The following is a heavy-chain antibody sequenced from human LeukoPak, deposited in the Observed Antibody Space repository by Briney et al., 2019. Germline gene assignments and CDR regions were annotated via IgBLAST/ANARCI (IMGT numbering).Heavy chain of an antibody. Sequence: ASVKVSCKASGYTSTSYYMHWVRQAPGQGLEWMGIINPSGGSTSYAQKFQGRVTMTRDTSTSTVYMELSSLRSEDTAVYYCARDLRGYYGSGSYIGYWGQGTLVTVSS. D-gene: IGHD3-10*01. J-gene: IGHJ4*02. V-gene: IGHV1-46*01. CDR2: INPSGGST. CDR1: GYTSTSYY. CDR3: ARDLRGYYGSGSYIGY.